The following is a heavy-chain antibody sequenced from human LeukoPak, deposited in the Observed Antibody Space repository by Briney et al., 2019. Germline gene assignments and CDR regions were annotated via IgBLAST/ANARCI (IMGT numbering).Heavy chain of an antibody. D-gene: IGHD3-9*01. V-gene: IGHV3-23*01. CDR3: ANYGDYDILTGYYYYYGMDV. CDR2: ISGSGGST. CDR1: GFTFSSYA. J-gene: IGHJ6*02. Sequence: GGSLRLSCAASGFTFSSYAMSWVRQAPGKGLEWVSAISGSGGSTYYADSVKGRFTISRDNSKDTLYLQMNSLRAEDTAVHYCANYGDYDILTGYYYYYGMDVWGQGTTVTVSS.